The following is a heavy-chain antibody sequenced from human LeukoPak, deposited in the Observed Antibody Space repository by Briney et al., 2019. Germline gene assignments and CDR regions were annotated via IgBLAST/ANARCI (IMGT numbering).Heavy chain of an antibody. CDR1: GFTFSSYA. CDR3: ARELPGDY. J-gene: IGHJ4*02. V-gene: IGHV3-30-3*01. D-gene: IGHD1-1*01. CDR2: ISYDGSNK. Sequence: GSLRLSCAASGFTFSSYAMHWVRQAPGKGLEWVAVISYDGSNKYYADSVRGRFTISRDNSKNTLYLQMNSLRAEDTAVYYCARELPGDYWGQGTLVTVSS.